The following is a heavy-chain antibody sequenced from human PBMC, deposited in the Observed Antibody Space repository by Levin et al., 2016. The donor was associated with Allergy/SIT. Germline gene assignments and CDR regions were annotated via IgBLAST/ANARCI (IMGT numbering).Heavy chain of an antibody. CDR3: AREGVTGSRFD. V-gene: IGHV4-4*02. CDR1: GGSISSSNW. D-gene: IGHD4-23*01. Sequence: GSLRLSCAVSGGSISSSNWWSWVRQPPGKGLEWIGEIYHSGSTNYNPSLKSRVTISVDKSKNQFSLKLSSVTAADTAVYYCAREGVTGSRFDWGQGTLVTVSS. CDR2: IYHSGST. J-gene: IGHJ4*02.